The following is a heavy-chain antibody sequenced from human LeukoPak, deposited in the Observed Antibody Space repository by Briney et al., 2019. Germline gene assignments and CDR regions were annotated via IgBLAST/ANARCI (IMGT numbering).Heavy chain of an antibody. V-gene: IGHV3-7*03. Sequence: GGSLRLSCAASGFTFSSYWMSWVRQAPGKGLEWVAHINQDGSARYYVDSVKGRFTISRDNSKNTLYLQMNSLRAEDTAVYYCAKDRYSSGWYDYFDYRGQGTLVTVSS. D-gene: IGHD6-19*01. CDR2: INQDGSAR. CDR1: GFTFSSYW. CDR3: AKDRYSSGWYDYFDY. J-gene: IGHJ4*02.